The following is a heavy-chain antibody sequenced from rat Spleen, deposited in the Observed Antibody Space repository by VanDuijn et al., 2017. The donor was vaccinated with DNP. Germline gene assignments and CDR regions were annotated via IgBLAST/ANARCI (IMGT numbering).Heavy chain of an antibody. CDR3: ARLDNFNWFAY. J-gene: IGHJ3*01. Sequence: EVQLVESGGGLVQPGRSLKVSCAASGFSFSGYNMAWVRQAPKKGLEWVASISYDGSSTFYRDSVKGRFTISRDNAKSTLYLQMDSLRSEDTATYYCARLDNFNWFAYWGQGTLVTVSS. CDR2: ISYDGSST. V-gene: IGHV5-7*01. D-gene: IGHD1-10*01. CDR1: GFSFSGYN.